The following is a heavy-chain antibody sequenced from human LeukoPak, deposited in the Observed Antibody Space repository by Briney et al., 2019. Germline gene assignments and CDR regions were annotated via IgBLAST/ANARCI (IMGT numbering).Heavy chain of an antibody. CDR2: ISSSSS. V-gene: IGHV3-21*01. Sequence: KPGGSLRLSCAASGFTFSSYSMTWVRQAPGKGLEWVSSISSSSSIYADSVKGRFTISRDNAKNSLYLQMNSLRAEDTAVYYCARAIAARYYAFDIWGQGTMVTVSS. CDR3: ARAIAARYYAFDI. D-gene: IGHD6-6*01. J-gene: IGHJ3*02. CDR1: GFTFSSYS.